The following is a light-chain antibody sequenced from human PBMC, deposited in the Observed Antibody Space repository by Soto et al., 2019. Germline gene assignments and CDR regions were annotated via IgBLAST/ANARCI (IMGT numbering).Light chain of an antibody. Sequence: DIQMTQYPSYLSASVGDKVTITFRASHNIGIYLNWYQQKPGKAPKVLIYTTSKLHNGVPSRFSGGGTGTDFTLTISSLQPEDFATFYCQQSYTTPTFGQGTKVDIK. CDR2: TTS. CDR3: QQSYTTPT. J-gene: IGKJ1*01. V-gene: IGKV1-39*01. CDR1: HNIGIY.